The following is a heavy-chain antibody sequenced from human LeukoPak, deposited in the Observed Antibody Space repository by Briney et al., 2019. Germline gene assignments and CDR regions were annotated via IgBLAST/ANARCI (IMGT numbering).Heavy chain of an antibody. Sequence: TLSLTCAVYGGSPSGYYCGWVRQPPGKGLEWIGEINNSGSTNYNPSLKSRVTISVDTPKNQFPLKQSSVTAADTAVYYCASRWYSTSWYDWYFDLWGRGTLVTVSS. CDR1: GGSPSGYY. D-gene: IGHD6-13*01. J-gene: IGHJ2*01. V-gene: IGHV4-34*01. CDR3: ASRWYSTSWYDWYFDL. CDR2: INNSGST.